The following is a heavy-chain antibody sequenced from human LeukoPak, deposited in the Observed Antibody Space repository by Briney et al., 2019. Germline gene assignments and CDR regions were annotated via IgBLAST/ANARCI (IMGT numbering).Heavy chain of an antibody. CDR3: ARGFGSVALDY. J-gene: IGHJ4*02. CDR1: VYTFTSYD. Sequence: ASVNVSCKASVYTFTSYDINWVRQATAQRLEWMGWMNPNRGSTGYAQKFQGRVTMTRNTSISTAYMELSSLRSEDTAVYYCARGFGSVALDYWGQGKLVTVSS. CDR2: MNPNRGST. D-gene: IGHD3-3*01. V-gene: IGHV1-8*01.